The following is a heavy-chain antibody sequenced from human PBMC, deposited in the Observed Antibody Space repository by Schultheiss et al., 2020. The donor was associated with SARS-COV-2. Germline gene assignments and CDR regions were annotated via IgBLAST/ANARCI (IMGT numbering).Heavy chain of an antibody. V-gene: IGHV3-64*02. Sequence: GGSLRLSCAASGFTFSSYAMHWVRQAPGKGLEYVSAISSNGGSTYYADSVKGRFTISRDNAKNSLYLQMNSLRAEDTALYYCARGSPYCSSTSCYFDYWGQGTRGTVLL. CDR3: ARGSPYCSSTSCYFDY. D-gene: IGHD2-2*01. CDR2: ISSNGGST. CDR1: GFTFSSYA. J-gene: IGHJ4*02.